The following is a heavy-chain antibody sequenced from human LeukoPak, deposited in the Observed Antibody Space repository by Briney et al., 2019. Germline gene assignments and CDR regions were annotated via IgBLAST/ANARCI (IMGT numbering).Heavy chain of an antibody. V-gene: IGHV1-2*02. J-gene: IGHJ4*02. Sequence: GASVKVSCKASGCTFTGYYMHWVLQAPGQGLEWMGWINPNSGGTNYAQKFQGRVTMTRDTSISTAYMELSRLRSDDTAVYYCARAGPYSGSYPTWDYWGQGTLVTVSS. D-gene: IGHD1-26*01. CDR2: INPNSGGT. CDR3: ARAGPYSGSYPTWDY. CDR1: GCTFTGYY.